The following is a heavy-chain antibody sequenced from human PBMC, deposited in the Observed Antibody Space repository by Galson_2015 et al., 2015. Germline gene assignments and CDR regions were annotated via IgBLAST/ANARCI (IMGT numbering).Heavy chain of an antibody. CDR3: VRVMHGDAFDI. J-gene: IGHJ3*02. D-gene: IGHD3-16*01. CDR1: GFNFRAAY. Sequence: SLRLFCAATGFNFRAAYMDWVRQAPGKGLEWVGRIRNEPNGYTTDYAASVQGRFTIARDDSRNSLFLQMNSLQAGDTAVYYCVRVMHGDAFDIWGQGTWVTVSA. V-gene: IGHV3-72*01. CDR2: IRNEPNGYTT.